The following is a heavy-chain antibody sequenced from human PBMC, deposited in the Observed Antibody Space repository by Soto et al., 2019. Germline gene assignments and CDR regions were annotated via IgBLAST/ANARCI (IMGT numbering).Heavy chain of an antibody. V-gene: IGHV1-18*01. CDR1: GYTFTNYG. Sequence: ASVKVSCKASGYTFTNYGISWVRQAPGQGLEWMGWIGTYNGNTNYAQKLQGRVTMTTDTSTSTAYMELGSLRSDDTAVYYCAREGPEYCDTACSEIYDICGQGPMVTGSS. CDR2: IGTYNGNT. CDR3: AREGPEYCDTACSEIYDI. D-gene: IGHD2-21*01. J-gene: IGHJ3*02.